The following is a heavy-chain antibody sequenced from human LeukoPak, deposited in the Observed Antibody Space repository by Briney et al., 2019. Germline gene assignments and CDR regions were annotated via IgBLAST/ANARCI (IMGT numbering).Heavy chain of an antibody. V-gene: IGHV4-34*01. D-gene: IGHD3-16*01. CDR3: ARDAFL. CDR1: GGSFSGYY. J-gene: IGHJ3*01. Sequence: KSSETLSLTCAVYGGSFSGYYWSWIRQPPGKGLEWIGEINHSGSTNYNPSLKSRVTISVDTSKNQFSLKLSSVTAADTAVYYCARDAFLWGQGTMVTVSS. CDR2: INHSGST.